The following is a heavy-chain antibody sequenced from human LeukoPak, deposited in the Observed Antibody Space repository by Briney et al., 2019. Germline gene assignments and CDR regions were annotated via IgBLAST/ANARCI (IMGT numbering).Heavy chain of an antibody. CDR1: GFTFSSYS. V-gene: IGHV3-48*01. Sequence: GGSLRLSCAASGFTFSSYSMNWVRQAPGKGLEWVSYISIISSTIYYADSVKGRFTISRDNAKNSLYLQMNSLRAEDTAVYYCATWGLAKGWPEHDYWGQGTLVTVSS. J-gene: IGHJ4*02. D-gene: IGHD3-16*01. CDR3: ATWGLAKGWPEHDY. CDR2: ISIISSTI.